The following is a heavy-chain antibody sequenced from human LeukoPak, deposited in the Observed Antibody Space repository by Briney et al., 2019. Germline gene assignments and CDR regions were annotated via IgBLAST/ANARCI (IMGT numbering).Heavy chain of an antibody. CDR2: IYYSGTT. V-gene: IGHV4-39*01. D-gene: IGHD6-13*01. Sequence: SETLSLTCTVSGGSISSSHYYWGWIRQPPRKGLEWIGSIYYSGTTYYNPSLESRVTISVDTSNNQFSLKLSSVTAKDTAVYYYARGERYSSSWYWFDTWGQGILVIVSS. CDR3: ARGERYSSSWYWFDT. CDR1: GGSISSSHYY. J-gene: IGHJ5*02.